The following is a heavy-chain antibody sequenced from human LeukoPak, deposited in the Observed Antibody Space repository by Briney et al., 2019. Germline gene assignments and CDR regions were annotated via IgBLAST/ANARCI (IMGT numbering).Heavy chain of an antibody. CDR3: ARNRGYSSSWSYYYGMDV. CDR2: IIPIFGTA. CDR1: RGTFSSYA. D-gene: IGHD6-13*01. J-gene: IGHJ6*04. V-gene: IGHV1-69*06. Sequence: SVKVSCKASRGTFSSYAIIRLRQDPRQRIEWLGGIIPIFGTANYAQKFQGRVAITADKSTNTAYMELSSLRSEDTAVYYCARNRGYSSSWSYYYGMDVWGKGTTVTVSS.